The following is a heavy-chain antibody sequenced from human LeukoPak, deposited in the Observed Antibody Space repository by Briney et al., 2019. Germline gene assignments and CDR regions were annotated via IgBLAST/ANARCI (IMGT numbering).Heavy chain of an antibody. V-gene: IGHV4-59*01. CDR3: ARGLDSSGYYGRTYYFDY. Sequence: PSETLSLTCTVSGGSISSYYWSWIRQPPGKGLEWIGYIYYSGSTNYNPSLKSRVTISVDTSKNQFSLKLSSVTAADTAVYYCARGLDSSGYYGRTYYFDYWGQGTLVTVSS. CDR1: GGSISSYY. CDR2: IYYSGST. D-gene: IGHD3-22*01. J-gene: IGHJ4*02.